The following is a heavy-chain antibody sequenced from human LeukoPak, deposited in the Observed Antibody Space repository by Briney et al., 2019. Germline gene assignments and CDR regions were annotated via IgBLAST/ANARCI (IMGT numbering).Heavy chain of an antibody. CDR2: ISYDGSNK. D-gene: IGHD3-22*01. Sequence: GGSLRLSCAASGFTFSSYWMFWVRQAPGKGLEWVAVISYDGSNKYYADSVKGRFTISRDNSKNTLYLQMNSLRAEDTAVYYCAKDYYDSSGYYSGHFDYWGQGTLVTVSS. CDR1: GFTFSSYW. J-gene: IGHJ4*02. CDR3: AKDYYDSSGYYSGHFDY. V-gene: IGHV3-30*18.